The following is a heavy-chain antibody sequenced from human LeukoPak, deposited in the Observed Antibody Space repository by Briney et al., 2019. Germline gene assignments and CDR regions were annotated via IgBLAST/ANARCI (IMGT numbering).Heavy chain of an antibody. D-gene: IGHD3-10*01. CDR2: IYYSGRT. J-gene: IGHJ6*03. CDR1: AGSISSSNYY. CDR3: ARRLGRKFGERFYYYHYMDV. V-gene: IGHV4-39*01. Sequence: SETLSLTCSDSAGSISSSNYYWGWIRQPPGKGLEWIGSIYYSGRTYYNPSLKSRVTISVDTSKNQFSLKLSSVTAADTAVYYCARRLGRKFGERFYYYHYMDVWGKGTTVTISS.